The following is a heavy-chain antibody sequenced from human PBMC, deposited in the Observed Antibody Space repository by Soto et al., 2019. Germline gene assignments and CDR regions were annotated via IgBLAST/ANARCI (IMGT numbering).Heavy chain of an antibody. CDR3: VKHQKATNYDSSGYC. V-gene: IGHV3-23*01. CDR1: GFTVSNYA. CDR2: ISGSGGTT. Sequence: GGSLRLSCAVSTASGFTVSNYAMSSVRQAPGKGLEWVSSISGSGGTTFYSDSVQGRFSISRDNSRNMLYLLMNSLRADDTALYYCVKHQKATNYDSSGYCWGQGTLVTVSS. J-gene: IGHJ4*02. D-gene: IGHD3-22*01.